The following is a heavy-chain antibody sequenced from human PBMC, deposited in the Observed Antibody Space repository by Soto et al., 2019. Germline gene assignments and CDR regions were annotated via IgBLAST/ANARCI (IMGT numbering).Heavy chain of an antibody. D-gene: IGHD1-26*01. CDR2: IYYSGST. J-gene: IGHJ5*02. CDR3: ARDSTSGSYYWFDP. Sequence: PSETLSLTCTVSGGSISSYYWSWIRQPPGKGLEWIGYIYYSGSTNYNPSLKSRVTISVDTSKNQFSLKLSSVTAADTAVYYCARDSTSGSYYWFDPWGQGTLVTVSS. CDR1: GGSISSYY. V-gene: IGHV4-59*01.